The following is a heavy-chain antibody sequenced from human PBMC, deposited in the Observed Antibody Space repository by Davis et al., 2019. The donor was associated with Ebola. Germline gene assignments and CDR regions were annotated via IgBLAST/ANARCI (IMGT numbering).Heavy chain of an antibody. V-gene: IGHV1-2*02. D-gene: IGHD3-3*01. CDR3: ARAYNSIFGVVTNAFDI. Sequence: ASVKVSCKASGGTFSSYDINWVRQAPGQGLEWMGWINPNSGGTNYAQKFQGRVTMTRDTSISTAYMELSRLRSDDTAVYYCARAYNSIFGVVTNAFDIWGQGTMVTVSS. CDR2: INPNSGGT. CDR1: GGTFSSYD. J-gene: IGHJ3*02.